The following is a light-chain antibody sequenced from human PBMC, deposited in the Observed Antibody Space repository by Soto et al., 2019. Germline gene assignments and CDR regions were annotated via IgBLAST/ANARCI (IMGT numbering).Light chain of an antibody. CDR1: QSFGNY. CDR3: QQRGNWL. CDR2: DAS. V-gene: IGKV3-11*01. Sequence: LTQSPATLSLSPGERATLSCRASQSFGNYLAWYQQKPGQAPRLLILDASTRATGIPGRFSGSGSGTDFTLTIISLGPEDFAVYYCQQRGNWLFRQGTNVEIK. J-gene: IGKJ2*01.